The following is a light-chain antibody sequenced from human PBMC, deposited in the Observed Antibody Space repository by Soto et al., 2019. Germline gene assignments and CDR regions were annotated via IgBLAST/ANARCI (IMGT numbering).Light chain of an antibody. CDR1: QSVSSSY. J-gene: IGKJ3*01. CDR2: GAS. CDR3: QQYGSSLFT. V-gene: IGKV3-20*01. Sequence: EIALTQSPGTLSLSPGERATLSCRASQSVSSSYLAWYQQKPGQAPRLLIYGASSTATGIPDRFSGSGSGTDFTLTISKLEPEDFAVYYCQQYGSSLFTFGPGTKVDIK.